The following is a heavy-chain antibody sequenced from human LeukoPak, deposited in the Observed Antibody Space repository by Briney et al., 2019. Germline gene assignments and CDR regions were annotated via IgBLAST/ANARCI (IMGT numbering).Heavy chain of an antibody. CDR3: TTSLGYCSGGSCYSPSFDY. CDR1: GFTFSNAW. Sequence: SGGSLRLSCAASGFTFSNAWMSWVRQAPGKGLEWVGRIKSKTDGGTTDYAAPVKGRFTISRDDSKNTLYLQMNSLKTEDTAVYYCTTSLGYCSGGSCYSPSFDYWGQGTLVTVSS. D-gene: IGHD2-15*01. CDR2: IKSKTDGGTT. V-gene: IGHV3-15*01. J-gene: IGHJ4*02.